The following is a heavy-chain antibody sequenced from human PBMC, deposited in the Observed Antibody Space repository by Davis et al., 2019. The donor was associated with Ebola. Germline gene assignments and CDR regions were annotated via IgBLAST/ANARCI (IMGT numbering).Heavy chain of an antibody. D-gene: IGHD3-22*01. Sequence: GSLRLSCTVSGGSISSGDYYWNWIRQPPGKGLEWIGEINHSGSTNYNPSLKSRVTISVDTSKNQFSLKLSSVTAADTAVYYCARRPHLSSGYLIGYFDYWGQGTLVTVSS. CDR1: GGSISSGDYY. V-gene: IGHV4-39*07. CDR2: INHSGST. J-gene: IGHJ4*02. CDR3: ARRPHLSSGYLIGYFDY.